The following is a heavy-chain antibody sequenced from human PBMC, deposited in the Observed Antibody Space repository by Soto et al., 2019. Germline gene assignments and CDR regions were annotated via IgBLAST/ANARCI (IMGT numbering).Heavy chain of an antibody. CDR1: GYTFTSYG. D-gene: IGHD3-16*02. CDR3: ARDDDYIWGSYQVWFDP. CDR2: ISAYNGNT. Sequence: ASVKVSCKASGYTFTSYGISWVRQAPGQGLEWMGWISAYNGNTNYAQKLQGRVTMTTDTSTSTAYMELRSLRSDDTAVYYCARDDDYIWGSYQVWFDPWGQGTLVTVS. V-gene: IGHV1-18*01. J-gene: IGHJ5*02.